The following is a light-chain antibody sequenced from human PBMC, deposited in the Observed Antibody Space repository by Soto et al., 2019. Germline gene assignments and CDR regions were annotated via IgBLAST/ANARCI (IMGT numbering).Light chain of an antibody. V-gene: IGLV2-23*02. CDR3: CSYAGGRIFGL. Sequence: QSALTQPASVSGSPGQSITISCTGTSNDIGSYNVVSWYQQYPGKAPKLIIFEVSERPSGVSRRFSGSKSGTTASLTISGLQAEDEADYFCCSYAGGRIFGLFGGGTKLTVL. J-gene: IGLJ3*02. CDR1: SNDIGSYNV. CDR2: EVS.